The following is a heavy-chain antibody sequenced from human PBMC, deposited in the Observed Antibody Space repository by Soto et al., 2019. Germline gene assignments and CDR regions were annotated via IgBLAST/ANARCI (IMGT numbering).Heavy chain of an antibody. J-gene: IGHJ4*02. D-gene: IGHD5-12*01. CDR3: AKAKRGILPTTTGGLDY. Sequence: EVQLLESGGKLVQPGGSLRLSCAGSGFPFSTYAVSWVRQTPGKGLEWVSAISPIGGSTYYAASVRGRFTISRDNSKNTVFLQMSGLRAEDTAIYYCAKAKRGILPTTTGGLDYWGQGTVLSVSS. CDR2: ISPIGGST. CDR1: GFPFSTYA. V-gene: IGHV3-23*01.